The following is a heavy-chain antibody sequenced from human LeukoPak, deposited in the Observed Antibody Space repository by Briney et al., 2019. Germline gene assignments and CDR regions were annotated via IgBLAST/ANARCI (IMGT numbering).Heavy chain of an antibody. D-gene: IGHD3-10*01. CDR1: GYTLTSYY. Sequence: ASVKVSCKASGYTLTSYYMHWVRQAPGQGPEWMGVINPSGGRTTSYAQKIQGRVTMTRDTSMSTVNMELSSLRSEDTAVYYCARNRGGAPYNFDYWGQGTLVTVSS. CDR3: ARNRGGAPYNFDY. V-gene: IGHV1-46*01. J-gene: IGHJ4*02. CDR2: INPSGGRT.